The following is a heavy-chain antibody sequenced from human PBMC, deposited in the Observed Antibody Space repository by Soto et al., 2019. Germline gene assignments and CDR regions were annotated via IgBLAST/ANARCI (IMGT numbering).Heavy chain of an antibody. D-gene: IGHD6-13*01. CDR1: GGSISSYY. CDR2: IYYSGST. V-gene: IGHV4-59*01. J-gene: IGHJ6*02. CDR3: AGAGIAAAGYYYYGMDV. Sequence: SETLSLTCTVSGGSISSYYWSWIRQPPGKGLEWIGYIYYSGSTNYNPSLKSRVTISVDTSKNQFSLKLSSVTAADTAVYYCAGAGIAAAGYYYYGMDVWGQGTTVTVS.